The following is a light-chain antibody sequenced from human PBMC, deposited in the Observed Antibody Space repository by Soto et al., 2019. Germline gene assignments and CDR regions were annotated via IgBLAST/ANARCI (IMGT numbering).Light chain of an antibody. CDR2: AAS. CDR3: QQNCGSPGYT. Sequence: EIVLTQSPATLSLSPGERATLFCRASQSVSTDYLAWYQQKPGQAPRLLRYAASSRAAGVPDRFSGSGSGTEVTLTIISLEPEDFSVYYCQQNCGSPGYTFGQGTKLEIK. V-gene: IGKV3-20*01. CDR1: QSVSTDY. J-gene: IGKJ2*01.